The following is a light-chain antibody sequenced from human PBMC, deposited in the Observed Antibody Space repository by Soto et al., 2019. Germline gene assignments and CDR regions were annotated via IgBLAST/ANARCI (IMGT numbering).Light chain of an antibody. CDR2: DVG. V-gene: IGLV2-14*01. J-gene: IGLJ2*01. Sequence: QSALTQPASVSGSPGQSLTISCTGTSSDVGGYKFVSWYQQHPDKAPKLMIYDVGNRPSGVSNRFSASKSGNTASLTISGLQAEDEADYYCSSYSSSGTLVVFGGGTKLTVL. CDR3: SSYSSSGTLVV. CDR1: SSDVGGYKF.